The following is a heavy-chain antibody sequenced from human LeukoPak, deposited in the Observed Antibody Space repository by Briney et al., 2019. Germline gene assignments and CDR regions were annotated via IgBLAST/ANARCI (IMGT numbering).Heavy chain of an antibody. J-gene: IGHJ4*02. CDR3: ARGPGYSSGWYSY. Sequence: GGSLRLSCAASGFTFSSYSMNWVRQAPGKGLERVSSISSSSSYIYYADSVKGRFTISRDNAKNTLYLQMNSLRAEDTAVYYRARGPGYSSGWYSYWGQGTLVTVSS. D-gene: IGHD6-19*01. V-gene: IGHV3-21*01. CDR1: GFTFSSYS. CDR2: ISSSSSYI.